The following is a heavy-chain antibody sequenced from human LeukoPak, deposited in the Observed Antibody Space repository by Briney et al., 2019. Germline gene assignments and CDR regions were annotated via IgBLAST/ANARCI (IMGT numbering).Heavy chain of an antibody. J-gene: IGHJ4*02. CDR2: IYPGDSDT. CDR3: ARAYYCGGGSCKLEY. D-gene: IGHD2-15*01. CDR1: GYSFNSYL. V-gene: IGHV5-51*01. Sequence: TGEPLKISCQGSGYSFNSYLIAWVRRLPAKGLEWMGIIYPGDSDTRYHPSFRGQITTSADKSINTAYLRWSSLKASDTAMYYCARAYYCGGGSCKLEYWGQGTLVTVSS.